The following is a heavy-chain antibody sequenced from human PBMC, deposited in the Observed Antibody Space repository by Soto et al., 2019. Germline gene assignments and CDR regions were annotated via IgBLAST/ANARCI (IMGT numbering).Heavy chain of an antibody. Sequence: GGSLRLSCAASGFTFDDYTMHWVRQAPGKGLEWVSLISWDGGSTYYADSVKGRFTISRDNSKNSLYLQMNSLRTEDTALYYCAKDMCSGGSCYSFSWGQGTLVTVSS. J-gene: IGHJ5*02. V-gene: IGHV3-43*01. CDR2: ISWDGGST. CDR3: AKDMCSGGSCYSFS. D-gene: IGHD2-15*01. CDR1: GFTFDDYT.